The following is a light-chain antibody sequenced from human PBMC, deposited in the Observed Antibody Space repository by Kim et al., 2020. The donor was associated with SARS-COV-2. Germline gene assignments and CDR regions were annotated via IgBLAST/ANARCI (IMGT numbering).Light chain of an antibody. V-gene: IGLV4-69*01. CDR3: QTWGPGNWV. J-gene: IGLJ3*02. Sequence: SVKPTWTPNSGNSGNTIAWHQQQPEKGPRYLVKVNSDGRHSRRDGIPDRFSGASSGPERYLIISGLQSEDEADYYCQTWGPGNWVFGGGTQLTVL. CDR2: VNSDGRH. CDR1: SGNSGNT.